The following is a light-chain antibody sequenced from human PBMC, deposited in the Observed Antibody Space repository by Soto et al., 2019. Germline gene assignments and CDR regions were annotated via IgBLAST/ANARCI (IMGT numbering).Light chain of an antibody. CDR2: WAS. V-gene: IGKV4-1*01. CDR1: QSVLYSSNNKNY. J-gene: IGKJ5*01. CDR3: QQYYSTHT. Sequence: DIVMTQSPDSLAVSLGERATINCKSSQSVLYSSNNKNYLAWYQQKPGQPPKLLIYWASTRESGVPDRFSSSGSGTDFTLTISSLQAEDVAVYYCQQYYSTHTFGQGTRLEIK.